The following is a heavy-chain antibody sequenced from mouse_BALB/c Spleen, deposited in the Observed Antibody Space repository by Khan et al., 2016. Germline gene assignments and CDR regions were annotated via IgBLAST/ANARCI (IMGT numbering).Heavy chain of an antibody. CDR2: ITYSGST. CDR1: GYSIISDYA. D-gene: IGHD1-1*01. V-gene: IGHV3-2*02. J-gene: IGHJ3*01. CDR3: ARSGFHYASVSY. Sequence: EVQLQESGPGLVKPSQSLSLTCTVTGYSIISDYAWNWIRQFPGDKLEWMGYITYSGSTTYNPSLKSRISITRDTSKNQFFLRLSSVTPADTATFYCARSGFHYASVSYWGEGPLVTFSA.